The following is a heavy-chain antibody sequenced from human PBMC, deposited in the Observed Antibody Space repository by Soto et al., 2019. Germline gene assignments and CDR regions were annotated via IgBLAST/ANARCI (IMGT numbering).Heavy chain of an antibody. Sequence: AAVKVSCKASGYTFTSYYMHWVRQAPGQGLEWMGIINPSGGSTSYAQKFQGRVTMTRDTSTSTVYMELSSLRSEDTAGYYCARDPLYSYCSITSCYFARGAADPGDAFDIWGQGTMVTVSS. CDR3: ARDPLYSYCSITSCYFARGAADPGDAFDI. J-gene: IGHJ3*02. D-gene: IGHD2-2*01. CDR2: INPSGGST. CDR1: GYTFTSYY. V-gene: IGHV1-46*01.